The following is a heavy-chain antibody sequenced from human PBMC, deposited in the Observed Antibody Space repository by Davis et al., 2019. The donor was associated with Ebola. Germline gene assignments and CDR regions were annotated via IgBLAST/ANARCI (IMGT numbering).Heavy chain of an antibody. CDR2: FDPEDGET. J-gene: IGHJ6*02. CDR3: ARARIFRGLGYYYYGMDV. V-gene: IGHV1-24*01. Sequence: ASVKVSCKVSGYTLTELSMHWVRQAPGKGLEWMGGFDPEDGETIYAQKFQGRVTMTRDTSISTAYMELSRLRSDDTAVYYCARARIFRGLGYYYYGMDVWGQGTTVTVSS. CDR1: GYTLTELS. D-gene: IGHD1-14*01.